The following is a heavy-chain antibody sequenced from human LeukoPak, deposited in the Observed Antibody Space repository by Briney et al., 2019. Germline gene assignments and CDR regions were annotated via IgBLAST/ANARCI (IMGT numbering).Heavy chain of an antibody. CDR1: GYTFTGYY. CDR3: ARSVGMTYNYDY. CDR2: INPNSGGT. Sequence: ASVKVSCKASGYTFTGYYMHWVRHAPGQGLEWMGWINPNSGGTNYAQKFQGRVTMTRDTSISTAYMELSRLRSDDTAVYYCARSVGMTYNYDYWGQGTLVTVSS. J-gene: IGHJ4*02. V-gene: IGHV1-2*02. D-gene: IGHD1-26*01.